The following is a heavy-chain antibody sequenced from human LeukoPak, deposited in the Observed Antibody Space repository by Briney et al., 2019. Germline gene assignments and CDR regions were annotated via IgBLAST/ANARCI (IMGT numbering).Heavy chain of an antibody. Sequence: PSETLSLTCAVYGGSFSGYYWSWIRQPPGKGLEWIGEINHSGSTNYNPSLKSRVTISVDTSKNQFSLKLSSVAAADTAVYYCARIRRITIFGVVISNWFDPWGQGTLVTVSS. CDR1: GGSFSGYY. D-gene: IGHD3-3*01. V-gene: IGHV4-34*01. CDR3: ARIRRITIFGVVISNWFDP. CDR2: INHSGST. J-gene: IGHJ5*02.